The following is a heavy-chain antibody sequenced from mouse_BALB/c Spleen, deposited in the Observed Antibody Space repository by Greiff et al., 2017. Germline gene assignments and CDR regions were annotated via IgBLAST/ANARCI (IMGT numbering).Heavy chain of an antibody. D-gene: IGHD2-12*01. CDR3: ARDLHDGGYAMDY. Sequence: DVKLVESGGGLVQPGGSRKLSCAASGFTFSDYGMAWVRQAPGKGPEWVAFISNLAYSIYYADTVTGRFTISRENAKNTLYLEMSSLRSEDTAMYYCARDLHDGGYAMDYWGQGTSVTVSS. CDR1: GFTFSDYG. CDR2: ISNLAYSI. V-gene: IGHV5-15*02. J-gene: IGHJ4*01.